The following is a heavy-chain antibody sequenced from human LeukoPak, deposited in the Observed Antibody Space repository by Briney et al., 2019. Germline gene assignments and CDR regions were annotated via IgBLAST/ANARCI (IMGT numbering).Heavy chain of an antibody. CDR1: GFTFSSYG. V-gene: IGHV3-30*02. D-gene: IGHD3-22*01. Sequence: GGSLRLSCAASGFTFSSYGMHWVRQAPGKGLEWVAFIRYDGSNKYYADSVKGRFTISRDNSKNTLYLQMNSLRVEDTAVYYCANPYYYDSSGYYAYWGQGTLVTVSS. J-gene: IGHJ4*02. CDR3: ANPYYYDSSGYYAY. CDR2: IRYDGSNK.